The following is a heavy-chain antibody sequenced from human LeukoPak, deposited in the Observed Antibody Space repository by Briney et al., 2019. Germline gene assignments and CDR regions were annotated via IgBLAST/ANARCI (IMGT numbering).Heavy chain of an antibody. J-gene: IGHJ5*02. CDR1: GGSFSGYY. CDR2: INHSGST. Sequence: PSETLSLTCAVYGGSFSGYYWSWIRQPPGKGLEWIGEINHSGSTNYNPSLKSRVTISVDTSKNQFSLKLSSVTAADTAVYYCARERPNTYYYGSGSYRFDPWGRGTLVTVSS. V-gene: IGHV4-34*01. D-gene: IGHD3-10*01. CDR3: ARERPNTYYYGSGSYRFDP.